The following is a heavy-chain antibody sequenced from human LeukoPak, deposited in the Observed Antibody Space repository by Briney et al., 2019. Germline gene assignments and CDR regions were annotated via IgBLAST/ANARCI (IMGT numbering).Heavy chain of an antibody. J-gene: IGHJ4*02. V-gene: IGHV4-34*04. CDR3: AREVLWFGESTHFDY. D-gene: IGHD3-10*01. CDR1: GESLSGYS. Sequence: SETLSLTCAVSGESLSGYSWSWIRQSPGKGLEWIGKINQFGNTNNNPSLKSRATLSIDTSKNQSSLKMYSVTAADTAVYYCAREVLWFGESTHFDYWGQGTLVTVSS. CDR2: INQFGNT.